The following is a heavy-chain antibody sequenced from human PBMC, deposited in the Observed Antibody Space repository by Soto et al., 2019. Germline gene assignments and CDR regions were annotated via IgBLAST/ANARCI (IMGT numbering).Heavy chain of an antibody. CDR3: ARRSSSPKPYYYCYGMDV. V-gene: IGHV1-69*01. J-gene: IGHJ6*02. D-gene: IGHD6-13*01. CDR2: IMPIFGKA. Sequence: QVQLVQSGAEVKKPGSSVKVSCKASGGTFSSYAISWVRQAPGQGLEWVGGIMPIFGKANYAQKFQGRVTITADESTSNAYMELSSLRYEDTAVYYCARRSSSPKPYYYCYGMDVWGQGTTVTVSS. CDR1: GGTFSSYA.